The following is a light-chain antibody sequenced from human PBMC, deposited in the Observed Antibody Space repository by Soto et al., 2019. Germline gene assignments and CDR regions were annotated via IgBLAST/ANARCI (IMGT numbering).Light chain of an antibody. CDR3: QSYDRSLSGYV. V-gene: IGLV1-40*01. CDR1: SSNIGAGYE. J-gene: IGLJ1*01. CDR2: ENN. Sequence: QSVLTQPPSVSEAPGQRVTISCTGSSSNIGAGYEAHWYQQVPGTAPKLLIYENNNRPSGVPDRFSGSKSGTSAALAITGIQAEDEAEYYCQSYDRSLSGYVFGTGTKLTVL.